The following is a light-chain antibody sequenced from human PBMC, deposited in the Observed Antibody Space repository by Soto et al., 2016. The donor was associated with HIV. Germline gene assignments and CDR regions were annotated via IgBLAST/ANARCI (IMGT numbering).Light chain of an antibody. CDR2: AAS. CDR1: QGISSY. J-gene: IGKJ1*01. V-gene: IGKV1-27*01. Sequence: IRMTQSPSSFSASTGDRVTITCRASQGISSYLAWYQQKPGKVPKPLIYAASTLQSGVPSRFSGSGSGTDFTLTISSLQPEDVATYYCQKYNSAPWAFGQGTKVEIK. CDR3: QKYNSAPWA.